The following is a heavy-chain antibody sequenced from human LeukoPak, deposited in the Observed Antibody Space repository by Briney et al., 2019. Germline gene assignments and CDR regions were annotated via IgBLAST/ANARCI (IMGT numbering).Heavy chain of an antibody. CDR1: GGTFSSYA. CDR3: ASYAWELHGVFDY. V-gene: IGHV1-69*05. Sequence: SVKVSCKASGGTFSSYAISWVRQAPGQGLEWMGRIIPIFGTANYAQKFQGRVTITTDESTSTAYMELSSLRSGDTAVYYCASYAWELHGVFDYWGQGTLVTVSS. CDR2: IIPIFGTA. J-gene: IGHJ4*02. D-gene: IGHD1-26*01.